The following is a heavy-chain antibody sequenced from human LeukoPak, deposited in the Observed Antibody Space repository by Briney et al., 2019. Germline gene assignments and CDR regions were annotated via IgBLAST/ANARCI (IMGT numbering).Heavy chain of an antibody. V-gene: IGHV3-23*01. Sequence: GGSLRLSCAASGFTFSSYAMNWVRQAPGKGLEWVSGLNGGGGSTYYADSVQGRFTISRDNSKNTLYLQVNSLRAEDTAVYYCVKEELRHFDFDYWGQGTLVTVSS. CDR2: LNGGGGST. D-gene: IGHD3-9*01. CDR1: GFTFSSYA. CDR3: VKEELRHFDFDY. J-gene: IGHJ4*02.